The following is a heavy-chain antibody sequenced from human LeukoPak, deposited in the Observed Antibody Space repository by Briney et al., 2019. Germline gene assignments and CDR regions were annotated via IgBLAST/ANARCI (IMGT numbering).Heavy chain of an antibody. D-gene: IGHD3-22*01. CDR2: INPRSNFI. V-gene: IGHV3-21*06. CDR1: GFIFSTSA. Sequence: GESLRLSCSASGFIFSTSAMSWVRQAPGKALEWVSSINPRSNFIDYAGSVRGRFTISRDNARNSLYLQMNSLRAEDTAGYYCATSGRPQDSSGYYYYAYWGQGTLVTVSS. CDR3: ATSGRPQDSSGYYYYAY. J-gene: IGHJ4*02.